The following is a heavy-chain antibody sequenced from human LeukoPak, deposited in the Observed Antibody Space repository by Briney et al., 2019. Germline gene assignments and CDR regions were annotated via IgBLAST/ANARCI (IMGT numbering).Heavy chain of an antibody. J-gene: IGHJ4*02. V-gene: IGHV3-33*01. CDR1: GFTFSGYG. D-gene: IGHD6-19*01. CDR2: IWSDGSDK. CDR3: VRLGGGWSMDY. Sequence: GGSLRLSCIASGFTFSGYGMHWVRQAPGKWLEWVALIWSDGSDKYYAESVKGRFTISRDNSKNTLYLQMNSLRGDDTAVYYCVRLGGGWSMDYWGQGTLVTVSS.